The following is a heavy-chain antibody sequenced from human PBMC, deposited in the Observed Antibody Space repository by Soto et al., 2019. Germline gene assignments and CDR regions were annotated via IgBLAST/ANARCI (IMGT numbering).Heavy chain of an antibody. V-gene: IGHV1-18*01. Sequence: QIQLVQSGGGVKTPGASVKVSCTTSRYTFTSHGIAWVRQAPGQGLEWMGWISTFNGKTDYAQKFQGRVTITADTTPSTVDMELRSLRSDDTAVYFCARLLTEGATFREDAFDLWGQGTKVTVSS. CDR1: RYTFTSHG. CDR2: ISTFNGKT. D-gene: IGHD3-9*01. J-gene: IGHJ3*01. CDR3: ARLLTEGATFREDAFDL.